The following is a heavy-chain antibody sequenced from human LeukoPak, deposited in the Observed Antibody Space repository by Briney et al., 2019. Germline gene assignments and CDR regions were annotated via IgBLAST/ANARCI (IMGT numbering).Heavy chain of an antibody. Sequence: ASVKVSCKASGYSFTDYYIHWVRQAPGQGLEWMGWINPKNGGTNFAQKFQGRVTMARDTSISTVYMELSRLTSDDTAVYYCARDHYCTGGNCYQQSNWFGPWGQGALVTVSP. V-gene: IGHV1-2*02. CDR2: INPKNGGT. J-gene: IGHJ5*02. D-gene: IGHD2-15*01. CDR1: GYSFTDYY. CDR3: ARDHYCTGGNCYQQSNWFGP.